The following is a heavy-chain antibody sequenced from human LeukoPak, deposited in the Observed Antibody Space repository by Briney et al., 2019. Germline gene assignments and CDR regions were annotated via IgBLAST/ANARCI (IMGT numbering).Heavy chain of an antibody. V-gene: IGHV4-34*01. CDR2: INHSGST. CDR1: GGSFSGYY. D-gene: IGHD6-19*01. CDR3: ASRLMIAVAGSGRSDYFDY. Sequence: SDTLSLTCAVYGGSFSGYYWSWIRQPPGKGLGWIGEINHSGSTNYNPSLKSRVTISVDTSRNQFSLKLSSVTAADTAVYYCASRLMIAVAGSGRSDYFDYWGQGTLVTVSS. J-gene: IGHJ4*02.